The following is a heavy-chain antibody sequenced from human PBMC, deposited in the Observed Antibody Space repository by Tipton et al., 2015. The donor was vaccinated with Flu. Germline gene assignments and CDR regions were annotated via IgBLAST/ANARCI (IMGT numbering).Heavy chain of an antibody. D-gene: IGHD3-10*01. CDR3: ARSTYYYGSGSSDY. CDR1: GDSIGRGYC. J-gene: IGHJ4*02. Sequence: LRLSCSVSGDSIGRGYCWGWIRQPPGKGLEWIGNICHSGSTYDNPSLKSRVTISVDRSKNQFSQKLSSVTAADTAVYYCARSTYYYGSGSSDYWGQGTLVTVSS. V-gene: IGHV4-38-2*01. CDR2: ICHSGST.